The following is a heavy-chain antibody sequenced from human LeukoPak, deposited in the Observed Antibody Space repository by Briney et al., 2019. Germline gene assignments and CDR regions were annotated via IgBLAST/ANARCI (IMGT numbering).Heavy chain of an antibody. J-gene: IGHJ4*02. V-gene: IGHV3-7*01. CDR1: GFTFSSYW. CDR3: ARARRDSSGYYDIDY. Sequence: GGSLRLSCAASGFTFSSYWMSWVRQAPGKGLEWVANIKQDGSEKYYVDSVKGRFTISRDNAKNSLYLQMNSLRAEDTAVYYCARARRDSSGYYDIDYWGQGTLVTVSS. D-gene: IGHD3-22*01. CDR2: IKQDGSEK.